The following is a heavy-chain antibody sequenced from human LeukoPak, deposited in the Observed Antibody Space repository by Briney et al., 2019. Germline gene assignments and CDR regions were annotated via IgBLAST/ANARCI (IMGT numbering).Heavy chain of an antibody. CDR1: GFTFSSYW. D-gene: IGHD6-6*01. Sequence: PGGSLRLSCAASGFTFSSYWMSWVRQAPGKGREWVANIKQDGSEKYYVDSVKGRFTISRDNAKNSLYLQMNSLRAEDTAVYYCARIEYSSSSGNDYWGQGTLVTVSS. CDR3: ARIEYSSSSGNDY. CDR2: IKQDGSEK. V-gene: IGHV3-7*01. J-gene: IGHJ4*02.